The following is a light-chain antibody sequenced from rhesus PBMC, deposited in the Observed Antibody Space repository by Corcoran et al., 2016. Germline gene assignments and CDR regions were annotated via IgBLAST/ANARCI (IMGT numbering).Light chain of an antibody. CDR1: QGIRSY. CDR2: DAS. J-gene: IGKJ3*01. CDR3: LQHNSYPFT. Sequence: DIQMTQSPSSLSASVGDTVTITCRASQGIRSYLNWYQQKPGKAPKLLIYDASSLESGGPSRFSGSGSGTDFSLTISSLQPEDFAVYYCLQHNSYPFTFGPGTKLDIK. V-gene: IGKV1-28*03.